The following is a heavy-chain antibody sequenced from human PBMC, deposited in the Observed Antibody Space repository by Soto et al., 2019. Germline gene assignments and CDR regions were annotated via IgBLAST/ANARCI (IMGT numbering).Heavy chain of an antibody. V-gene: IGHV1-69*13. CDR3: ASRDSGSYYVPQPFDY. CDR1: GGTFSSYA. CDR2: IIPIFGTA. Sequence: ASVKVSCNASGGTFSSYAISWVRQAPGQGLEWMGGIIPIFGTANYAQKFQGRVTITADESTSTAYMELSSLRSEDTAVYYCASRDSGSYYVPQPFDYWGQGTLVTVSS. J-gene: IGHJ4*02. D-gene: IGHD1-26*01.